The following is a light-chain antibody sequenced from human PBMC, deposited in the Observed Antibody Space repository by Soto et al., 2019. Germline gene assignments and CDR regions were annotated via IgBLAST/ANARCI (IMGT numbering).Light chain of an antibody. Sequence: EIVLTQSPGTLSLSPGERATLSCRASQSVSSSYLAWYQQTPGQAPRLLIYGASSRATGIPDRFSGSGSGTDFTLTISRLEPEDFAVFYCQQYGSSPNTFGQGTQLEIK. CDR3: QQYGSSPNT. CDR2: GAS. J-gene: IGKJ2*01. V-gene: IGKV3-20*01. CDR1: QSVSSSY.